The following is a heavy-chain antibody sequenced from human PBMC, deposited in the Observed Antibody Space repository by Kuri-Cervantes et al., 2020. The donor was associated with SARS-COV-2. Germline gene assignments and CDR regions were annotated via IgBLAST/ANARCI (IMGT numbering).Heavy chain of an antibody. CDR3: TTEDGDYVSLDY. D-gene: IGHD4-17*01. V-gene: IGHV3-15*01. CDR2: IKSKTDGGTT. Sequence: GGSLRLSCAASGFTFSNAWMSWVRQAPGKGLEWVGRIKSKTDGGTTDYAAPVKGRFTISRDDSKNTLYLQMNSLKTEDTAAYYCTTEDGDYVSLDYWGQGTLVTVSS. CDR1: GFTFSNAW. J-gene: IGHJ4*02.